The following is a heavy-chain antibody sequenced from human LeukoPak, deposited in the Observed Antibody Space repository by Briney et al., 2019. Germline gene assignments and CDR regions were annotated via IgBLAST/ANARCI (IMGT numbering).Heavy chain of an antibody. Sequence: SETLSLTCTVSGVSISSYYWSWIRQPPGKGLEWIGYIYYSGSTNYNPCLKSRVTISVDTSKNQFSLKLSSVTAADTAVYYCARVAYCSGGSCMDYYFDYGGQGSLVTVSS. CDR1: GVSISSYY. CDR2: IYYSGST. CDR3: ARVAYCSGGSCMDYYFDY. D-gene: IGHD2-15*01. V-gene: IGHV4-59*01. J-gene: IGHJ4*02.